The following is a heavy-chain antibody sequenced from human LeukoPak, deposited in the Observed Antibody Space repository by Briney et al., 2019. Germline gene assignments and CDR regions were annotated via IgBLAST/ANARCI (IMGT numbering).Heavy chain of an antibody. D-gene: IGHD4-17*01. CDR2: IIPIFGTA. J-gene: IGHJ4*02. V-gene: IGHV1-69*01. Sequence: GSSVKVSCKASGGTFSSYAISWVRQAPGQGLEWMGGIIPIFGTANYAQKFQGRVTITADESTSAAYMELSSLRSEDTAVYYCARDLVGLREFDYWGQGTLVTVSS. CDR3: ARDLVGLREFDY. CDR1: GGTFSSYA.